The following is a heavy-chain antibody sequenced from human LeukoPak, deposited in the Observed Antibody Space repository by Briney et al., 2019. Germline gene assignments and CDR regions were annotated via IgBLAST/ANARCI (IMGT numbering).Heavy chain of an antibody. J-gene: IGHJ4*02. CDR1: GYTFTSYA. CDR3: ASRYCSGGSCYSGLDY. CDR2: FNAGNGNT. D-gene: IGHD2-15*01. V-gene: IGHV1-3*01. Sequence: ASVKVSCKASGYTFTSYAMHWVRQAPGQRLEWMGWFNAGNGNTKYSQKFQGRVTITRDTSASTAYMELSSLRSEDTAVYYCASRYCSGGSCYSGLDYWGQGTLVTVSS.